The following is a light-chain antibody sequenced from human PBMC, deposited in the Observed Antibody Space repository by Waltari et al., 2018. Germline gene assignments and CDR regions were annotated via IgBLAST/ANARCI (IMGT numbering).Light chain of an antibody. Sequence: QSVLTQPPSTSGTPGQAVTISCSGSSSNIENNYVYWYQQLPGTAPKLLVYWNNRRPSGLTDRFFASKSGTSASLAISGLRSEDEGDYYCLAWDVSLSGWVFGGGTKVTVL. CDR2: WNN. CDR3: LAWDVSLSGWV. J-gene: IGLJ3*02. CDR1: SSNIENNY. V-gene: IGLV1-47*01.